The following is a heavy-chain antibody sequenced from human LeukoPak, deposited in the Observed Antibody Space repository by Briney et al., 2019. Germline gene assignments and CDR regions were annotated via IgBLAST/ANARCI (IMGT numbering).Heavy chain of an antibody. CDR1: GGSISSGGFY. V-gene: IGHV4-30-2*01. J-gene: IGHJ4*02. CDR2: IYHSGTT. Sequence: SQTLSLTCTVSGGSISSGGFYWNWIRQPPGKGLEWIGYIYHSGTTYYNPSLKSRVTISVDRSKNQFSLKLNSVTAADTAVYYCARGQLAPPYYFDYWGQGTLVTVSS. D-gene: IGHD6-13*01. CDR3: ARGQLAPPYYFDY.